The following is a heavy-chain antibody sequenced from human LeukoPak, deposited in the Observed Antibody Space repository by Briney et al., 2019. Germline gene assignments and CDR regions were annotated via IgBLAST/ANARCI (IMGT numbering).Heavy chain of an antibody. V-gene: IGHV4-39*07. CDR2: IYYSGST. Sequence: SETLSLTCTVSGGSISSSSYYWGWIRQPPGKGLEWIGSIYYSGSTYYNPSLKSRVTISVDTSKNQFSLKLSSVTAADTAVYYCARDGRSYDSIWFDYWGQGTLVTVSS. J-gene: IGHJ4*02. CDR1: GGSISSSSYY. CDR3: ARDGRSYDSIWFDY. D-gene: IGHD3-22*01.